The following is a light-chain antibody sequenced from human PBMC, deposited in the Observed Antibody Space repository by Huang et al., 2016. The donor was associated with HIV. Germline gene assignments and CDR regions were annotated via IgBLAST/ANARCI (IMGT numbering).Light chain of an antibody. V-gene: IGKV3-11*01. CDR3: QQRSAGVT. Sequence: IVLTQSPATLSWYPGESVTLSCRASQSVGNYIAWYQQHPGQSPNLLIYDTSNRATGTPVRFSGSGSGTDFTLTISSLESEDFAVYYCQQRSAGVTFGGGTKIQVK. CDR2: DTS. J-gene: IGKJ4*01. CDR1: QSVGNY.